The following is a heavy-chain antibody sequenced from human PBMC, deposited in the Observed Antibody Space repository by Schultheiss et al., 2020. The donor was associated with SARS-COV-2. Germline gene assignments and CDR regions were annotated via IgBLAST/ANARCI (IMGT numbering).Heavy chain of an antibody. D-gene: IGHD4-17*01. V-gene: IGHV3-74*01. Sequence: GGSLRLSCAASGFTFSSYWMHWVRQAPGKGLVWVSRINSDGSSTSYADSVKGRFTISRDNAKNTLYLQMNSLRDEDTAVYYCARDSRYGDHMKPYNWFDPWGQGTLVTVSS. J-gene: IGHJ5*02. CDR1: GFTFSSYW. CDR2: INSDGSST. CDR3: ARDSRYGDHMKPYNWFDP.